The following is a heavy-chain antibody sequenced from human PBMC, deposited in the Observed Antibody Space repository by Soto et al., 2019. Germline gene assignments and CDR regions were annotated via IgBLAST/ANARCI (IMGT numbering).Heavy chain of an antibody. CDR3: ARMFHCSGGTCPFDY. J-gene: IGHJ4*02. V-gene: IGHV2-70*04. D-gene: IGHD2-15*01. CDR1: GFSLSTSGMR. CDR2: IDWDDDK. Sequence: SGPTLVNPTQTLTLTCTFSGFSLSTSGMRVSWIRQPPGKALEWLARIDWDDDKFYNTSLRTRLTISKDSSKNQVVLSMTNMDPVDTATYYCARMFHCSGGTCPFDYWGQGALVTVSS.